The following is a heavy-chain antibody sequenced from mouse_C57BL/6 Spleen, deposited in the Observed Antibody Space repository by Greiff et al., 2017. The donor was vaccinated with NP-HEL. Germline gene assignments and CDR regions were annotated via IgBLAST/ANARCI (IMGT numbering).Heavy chain of an antibody. V-gene: IGHV5-16*01. CDR2: INYDGSST. CDR3: ARDRSRDWYFDV. CDR1: GFTFSDYY. D-gene: IGHD2-14*01. Sequence: EVHLVESEGGLVQPGSSMKLSCTASGFTFSDYYMAWVRQVPEKGLEWVANINYDGSSTYYLDSLKSRFIISRDNAKNILYLQMSSLKSEDTATYYCARDRSRDWYFDVWGTGTTVTVSS. J-gene: IGHJ1*03.